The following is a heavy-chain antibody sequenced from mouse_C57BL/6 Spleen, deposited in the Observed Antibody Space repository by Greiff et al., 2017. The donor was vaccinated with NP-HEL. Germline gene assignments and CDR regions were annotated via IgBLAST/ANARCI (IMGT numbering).Heavy chain of an antibody. CDR3: AGLGEGSWYFDV. CDR2: IHPNSGST. J-gene: IGHJ1*03. Sequence: QVQLKQPGAELVKPGASVKLSCKASGYTFTSYWMHWVKQRPGQGLEWIGMIHPNSGSTNYNEKFKSKATLTVDKSSSTAYMQLSSLTSEDSAVYYCAGLGEGSWYFDVWGTGTTVTVSS. D-gene: IGHD4-1*01. CDR1: GYTFTSYW. V-gene: IGHV1-64*01.